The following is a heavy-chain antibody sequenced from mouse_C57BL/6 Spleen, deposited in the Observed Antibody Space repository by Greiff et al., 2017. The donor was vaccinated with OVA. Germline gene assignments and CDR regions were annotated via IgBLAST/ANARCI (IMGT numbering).Heavy chain of an antibody. CDR1: GGNRKEEE. CDR2: IDPENGDT. J-gene: IGHJ3*01. CDR3: TAAAWFAY. V-gene: IGHV14-4*01. Sequence: EVQLQQSGAELVRPGASVKVAGTGEGGNRKEEELHWVQQRPDQGLEWIGWIDPENGDTAYASQFQGKATIPADTSSNTAYLQLSSLTSEDTAVYYCTAAAWFAYWGQGTLVTVSA.